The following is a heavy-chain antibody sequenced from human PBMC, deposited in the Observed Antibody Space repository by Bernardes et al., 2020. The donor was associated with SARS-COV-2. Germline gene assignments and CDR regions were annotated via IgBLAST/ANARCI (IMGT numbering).Heavy chain of an antibody. D-gene: IGHD5-12*01. V-gene: IGHV3-30*18. CDR1: GFTFSSYG. Sequence: GGSLRLSCAASGFTFSSYGMHWVRQAPGKGLEWVAVISYDGSNKYYADSVKGRFTISRDNSKNTLYLQMNSLRAEDTAVYYCAKEEWWLRALDYWGQGTLVTVSS. J-gene: IGHJ4*02. CDR2: ISYDGSNK. CDR3: AKEEWWLRALDY.